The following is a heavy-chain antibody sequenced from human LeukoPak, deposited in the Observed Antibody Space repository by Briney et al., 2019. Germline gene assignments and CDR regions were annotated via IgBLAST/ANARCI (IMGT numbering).Heavy chain of an antibody. CDR1: GGSVSSGSYY. CDR2: IYDTGST. V-gene: IGHV4-61*01. D-gene: IGHD3-22*01. Sequence: SETLSLTCSVSGGSVSSGSYYWSWIRQPPGKGLEWIGYIYDTGSTYYNPSLKSRVTISVDTSKNQFSLKLSSVTAADTAVYYCARAGSSGYLIDYWGQGTLVTVSS. J-gene: IGHJ4*02. CDR3: ARAGSSGYLIDY.